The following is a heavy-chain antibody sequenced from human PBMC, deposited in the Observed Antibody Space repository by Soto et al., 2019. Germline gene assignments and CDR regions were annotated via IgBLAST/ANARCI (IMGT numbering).Heavy chain of an antibody. CDR3: TTGGYSSDYYGMDV. V-gene: IGHV3-15*01. Sequence: WGSLRLSCAASGFTCSNAWMSRVRQAPGKGLEWVVRIKSKTDGGTTYYAAPVKGRFTISREDSKNTLQLQMNSLKTEDTAVYYCTTGGYSSDYYGMDVWDRGTTVT. J-gene: IGHJ6*04. D-gene: IGHD5-18*01. CDR2: IKSKTDGGTT. CDR1: GFTCSNAW.